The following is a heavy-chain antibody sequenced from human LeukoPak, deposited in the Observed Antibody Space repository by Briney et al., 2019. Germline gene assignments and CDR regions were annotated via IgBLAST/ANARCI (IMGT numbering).Heavy chain of an antibody. CDR2: IGTAGDT. Sequence: GGSLRLSCAASGFTFSNYDMHWVRQAAGKGLEWVSAIGTAGDTYYPGSVKGRFTISRENAKNSLYLQMNNLSAGDTAVYYCASSPAYSSSWYAIDNWGQGTLVTVSS. CDR1: GFTFSNYD. CDR3: ASSPAYSSSWYAIDN. J-gene: IGHJ4*02. V-gene: IGHV3-13*01. D-gene: IGHD6-13*01.